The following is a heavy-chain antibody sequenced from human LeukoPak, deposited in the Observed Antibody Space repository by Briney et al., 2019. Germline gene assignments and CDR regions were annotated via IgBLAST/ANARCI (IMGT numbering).Heavy chain of an antibody. J-gene: IGHJ3*02. CDR3: ARASYSSGWYVAFDI. CDR1: GGSISSYY. D-gene: IGHD6-19*01. V-gene: IGHV4-59*01. CDR2: IYYSGST. Sequence: SETLSLTCTVSGGSISSYYWSWIRQPPGKGLEWIGYIYYSGSTNYNPSLKSRVTISVDTSKNQFSLKLSSVTAADTAVYYCARASYSSGWYVAFDIWGQGTMVTVSS.